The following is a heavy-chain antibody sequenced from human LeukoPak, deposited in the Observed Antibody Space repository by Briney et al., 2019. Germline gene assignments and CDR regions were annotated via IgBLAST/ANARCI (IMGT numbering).Heavy chain of an antibody. CDR2: IYSGGNT. J-gene: IGHJ4*02. V-gene: IGHV3-53*01. Sequence: TGGSLRLSCAVSGFTVSNTYMSWVRQAPGKGLGWVSIIYSGGNTYYADSVKGRFTISRDNSKNILFLQMNSLRAEDTAVYYCAKVRPTQIDYWGRGIVVTVSS. CDR1: GFTVSNTY. CDR3: AKVRPTQIDY. D-gene: IGHD2-15*01.